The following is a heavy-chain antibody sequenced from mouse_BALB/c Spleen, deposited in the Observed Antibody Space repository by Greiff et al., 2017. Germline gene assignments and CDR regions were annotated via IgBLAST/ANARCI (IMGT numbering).Heavy chain of an antibody. V-gene: IGHV1-5*01. CDR3: TRATGGYFDV. CDR2: IYPGNSDT. J-gene: IGHJ1*01. CDR1: GYTFTSYW. D-gene: IGHD1-2*01. Sequence: EVQRVESGTVLARPGASVKMSCKASGYTFTSYWMHWVKQRPGQGLEWIGAIYPGNSDTSYNQKFKGKAKLTAVTSTSTAYMELSSLTNEDSAVYYCTRATGGYFDVWGAGTTVTVSS.